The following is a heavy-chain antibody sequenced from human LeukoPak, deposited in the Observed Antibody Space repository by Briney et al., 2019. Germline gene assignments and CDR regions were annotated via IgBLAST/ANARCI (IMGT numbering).Heavy chain of an antibody. J-gene: IGHJ4*02. V-gene: IGHV3-23*01. Sequence: GGSLRLSCAASGFTFSSFAMNWVRQAPGKGLEWVSTISGSGDSTYYADSVKGRFTISRDNSKNTLHLQMNSLRAEDTAVYYCAKGGAGYCSSISCLYYFDSWGQGTLVTVS. CDR2: ISGSGDST. CDR1: GFTFSSFA. D-gene: IGHD2-2*01. CDR3: AKGGAGYCSSISCLYYFDS.